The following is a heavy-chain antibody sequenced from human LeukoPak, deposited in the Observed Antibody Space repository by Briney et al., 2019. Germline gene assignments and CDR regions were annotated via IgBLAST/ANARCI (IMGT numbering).Heavy chain of an antibody. J-gene: IGHJ5*02. Sequence: ASVKVSCKASGYTFTSYDINWVRQATGQRLEWMGWMNPNSGNTGYAQKFQGRVTITRNTSISTAYMELSSLRSEDTAVYYCARPRRGSYHNWFDPWGQGTLVTVSS. V-gene: IGHV1-8*03. CDR3: ARPRRGSYHNWFDP. D-gene: IGHD1-26*01. CDR1: GYTFTSYD. CDR2: MNPNSGNT.